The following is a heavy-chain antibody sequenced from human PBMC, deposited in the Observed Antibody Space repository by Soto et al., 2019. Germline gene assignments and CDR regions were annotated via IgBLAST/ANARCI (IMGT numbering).Heavy chain of an antibody. D-gene: IGHD3-22*01. CDR2: TIPILGIT. V-gene: IGHV1-69*02. CDR3: AIRTYDNKFLYYGMEV. J-gene: IGHJ6*02. CDR1: GGTFNSHT. Sequence: QVQLVQSGAEVKEPGSLLQVSCKASGGTFNSHTISWVRLAPGQGLEWMGRTIPILGITNYAQNFQGRLTLTADKSTRTASMELSSLKSEDTAVYSCAIRTYDNKFLYYGMEVWGQGTTVTVSS.